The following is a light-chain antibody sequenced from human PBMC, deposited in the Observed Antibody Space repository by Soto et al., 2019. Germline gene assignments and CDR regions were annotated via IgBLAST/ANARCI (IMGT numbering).Light chain of an antibody. V-gene: IGKV1-5*03. Sequence: DIQMTQSPSTLSGSVGDRVTITLRASQTISSWLAWYQQKPGKAPKLLIYKAYTLKSGVTSRFSGSGSGTEFTLTISSLQPDDFATYYCQHYNSYSEAFGPGTKVDIK. CDR2: KAY. J-gene: IGKJ1*01. CDR1: QTISSW. CDR3: QHYNSYSEA.